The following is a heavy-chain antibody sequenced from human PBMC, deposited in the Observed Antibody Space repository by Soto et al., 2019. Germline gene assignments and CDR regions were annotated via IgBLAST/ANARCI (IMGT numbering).Heavy chain of an antibody. CDR1: GYSFTNFW. V-gene: IGHV5-51*01. D-gene: IGHD5-18*01. Sequence: PGESLKISCKGSGYSFTNFWIGWVRQMPGKGLEWMGIIYPGDSDTRYSPSFQGQVTISADKSISTAYLQWSSLKASDTATYYCARPLSGYTYGHDAFDIWGQGTMVTVSS. CDR2: IYPGDSDT. CDR3: ARPLSGYTYGHDAFDI. J-gene: IGHJ3*02.